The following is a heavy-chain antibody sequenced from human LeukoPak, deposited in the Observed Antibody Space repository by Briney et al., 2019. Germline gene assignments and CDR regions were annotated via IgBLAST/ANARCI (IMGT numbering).Heavy chain of an antibody. D-gene: IGHD3-22*01. V-gene: IGHV1-18*01. CDR2: ISTYSGDT. CDR1: NYSFINYG. Sequence: SVKVSCKAGNYSFINYGLTWVRQAPGQGLVWMGWISTYSGDTNYDQNFQGRVTLTRDTSTSTAYMDLNNLTPDDTAVYYCARVEYSSGRGDHWGQGTLVTVSS. J-gene: IGHJ4*02. CDR3: ARVEYSSGRGDH.